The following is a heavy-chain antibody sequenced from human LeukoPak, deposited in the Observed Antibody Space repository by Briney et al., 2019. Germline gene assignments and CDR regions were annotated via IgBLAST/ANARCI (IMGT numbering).Heavy chain of an antibody. Sequence: PGGSLRLSCAASGFTFSSYAMSWVRQAPGKGLEWVSAISGSGGSTYYADSVKGRFTISRDNSKNTLYLQMNSLRAEDTAVYYCAKDYYYDSSGCPGAFDIWGQGTMVTVSS. CDR3: AKDYYYDSSGCPGAFDI. V-gene: IGHV3-23*01. J-gene: IGHJ3*02. CDR2: ISGSGGST. CDR1: GFTFSSYA. D-gene: IGHD3-22*01.